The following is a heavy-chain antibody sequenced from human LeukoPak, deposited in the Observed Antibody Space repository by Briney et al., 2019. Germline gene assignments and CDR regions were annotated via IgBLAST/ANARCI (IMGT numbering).Heavy chain of an antibody. CDR3: ARDRDYYYMDV. CDR1: GFTFSSYG. Sequence: GRSLRLSCAASGFTFSSYGMHWVRQAPGKGLEWVALIWYDGSNKYYADSVEGRFTISGDNSKNTLYLQMNSLRAEDTAVYYCARDRDYYYMDVWGKGTTVTVSS. V-gene: IGHV3-33*01. CDR2: IWYDGSNK. J-gene: IGHJ6*03.